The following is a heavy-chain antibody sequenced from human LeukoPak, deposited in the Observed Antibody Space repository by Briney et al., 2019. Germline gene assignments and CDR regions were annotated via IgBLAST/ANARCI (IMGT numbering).Heavy chain of an antibody. J-gene: IGHJ4*02. CDR3: ARDRDRLYYFDY. Sequence: GTSVKVSCKASGYTFTSYYMHWVRQAPAQGLEWTGIINPSGGSTSYAQKFQGRVTMTRDTSTSTVYMELSSLRSEDTAVYYCARDRDRLYYFDYWGQGTLVTVSS. D-gene: IGHD3-10*01. V-gene: IGHV1-46*01. CDR2: INPSGGST. CDR1: GYTFTSYY.